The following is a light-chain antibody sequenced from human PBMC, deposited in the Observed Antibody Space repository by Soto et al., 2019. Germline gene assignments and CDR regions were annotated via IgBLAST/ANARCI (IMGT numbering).Light chain of an antibody. CDR2: DVS. CDR3: SSYTSGSTFEV. CDR1: SSDIGGYKY. V-gene: IGLV2-14*03. J-gene: IGLJ1*01. Sequence: QSALTQPASVSGSPGQSITISCTGTSSDIGGYKYVSWYQQHPGKAPKLMIFDVSDRPSGVSHRFSGSKSGVTASLTISGLQAEDEADYFCSSYTSGSTFEVFGTGTKLTVL.